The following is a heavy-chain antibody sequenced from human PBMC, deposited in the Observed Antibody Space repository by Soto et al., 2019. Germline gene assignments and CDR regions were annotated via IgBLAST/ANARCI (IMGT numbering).Heavy chain of an antibody. CDR3: AKDSPLMVDVFDV. V-gene: IGHV3-30*18. Sequence: QVQLVESGGGVVQPGRSLRLSCAASGFTFSRSGIHSVRQAPGKGLEWVAVISNDGSDKYYADSVKGRLTISRDNSKNTLYLQMNGLRAEHTAVYYCAKDSPLMVDVFDVWGQWTMVTVSS. D-gene: IGHD3-10*01. J-gene: IGHJ3*01. CDR1: GFTFSRSG. CDR2: ISNDGSDK.